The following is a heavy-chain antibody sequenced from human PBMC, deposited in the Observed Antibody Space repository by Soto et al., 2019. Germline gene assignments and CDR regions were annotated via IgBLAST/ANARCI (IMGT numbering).Heavy chain of an antibody. CDR2: ISGSGDST. Sequence: EVQLLESGGGLVQPGGSLRLSCAASGFTFSSYAMRWVRQAPVKGLEWVSAISGSGDSTYYADSVKGRFTISRDKSKNTLYVQSNSLRAEDSAVEYSATRRSGSKYDSWGQGTLVTVSS. CDR3: ATRRSGSKYDS. D-gene: IGHD6-19*01. V-gene: IGHV3-23*01. CDR1: GFTFSSYA. J-gene: IGHJ5*01.